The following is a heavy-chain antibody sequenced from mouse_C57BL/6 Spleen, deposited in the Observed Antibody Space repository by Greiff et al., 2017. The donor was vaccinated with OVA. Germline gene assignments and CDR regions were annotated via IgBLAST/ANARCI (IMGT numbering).Heavy chain of an antibody. D-gene: IGHD1-1*01. CDR3: ARNNYGSSPFDY. V-gene: IGHV1-20*01. Sequence: VQLQQSGPELVKPGDSVKISCKASGYSFTGYFMNWVMQSHGKSLEWIGRINPYNGDTFYNQKFKGKATLTVDKSSSTAHMELRSLTSEDSAVYYCARNNYGSSPFDYWGQGTTLTVSS. CDR1: GYSFTGYF. CDR2: INPYNGDT. J-gene: IGHJ2*01.